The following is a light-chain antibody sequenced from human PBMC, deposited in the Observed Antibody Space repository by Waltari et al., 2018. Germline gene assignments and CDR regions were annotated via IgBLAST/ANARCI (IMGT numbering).Light chain of an antibody. CDR2: GAS. CDR1: QSLSKRY. Sequence: EVVLTQSPGTLSLSPGDKATLSCRASQSLSKRYLAWYQQKPGQAPRLLIYGASSRAAGIPDRFSGSGSGTDFSLTINGLEPDDSAVYYCQQYGSSILYTFGQGTKLEIK. J-gene: IGKJ2*01. CDR3: QQYGSSILYT. V-gene: IGKV3-20*01.